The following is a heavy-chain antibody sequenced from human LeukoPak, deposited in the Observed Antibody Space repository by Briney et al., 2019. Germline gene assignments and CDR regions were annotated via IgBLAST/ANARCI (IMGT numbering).Heavy chain of an antibody. CDR2: ISSGDTT. CDR3: ARGPRLERHGMDV. Sequence: PGGSLRLSCAASGCTVSRNYMSWVRQAPGKGLEWVSVISSGDTTYYADSVKGRLTISRDSSKNTLYLQMNSLRAEDTAVYFCARGPRLERHGMDVWGQGTTVTVSS. D-gene: IGHD1-1*01. J-gene: IGHJ6*02. V-gene: IGHV3-66*01. CDR1: GCTVSRNY.